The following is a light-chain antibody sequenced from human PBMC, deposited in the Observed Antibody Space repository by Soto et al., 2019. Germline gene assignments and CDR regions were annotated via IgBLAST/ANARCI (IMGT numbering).Light chain of an antibody. V-gene: IGKV3-15*01. CDR3: QQYNNWPRWT. J-gene: IGKJ1*01. CDR1: QSLRSSY. CDR2: GAS. Sequence: PGERATLSCWASQSLRSSYLAWYQRKPGQAPRLLIYGASTRATGIPARFSGSGSGTEFTLTISSLQSEDFAVYYCQQYNNWPRWTFGQGTKVEIK.